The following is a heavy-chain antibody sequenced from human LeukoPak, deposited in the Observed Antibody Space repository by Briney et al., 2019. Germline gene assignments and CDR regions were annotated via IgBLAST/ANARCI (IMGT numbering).Heavy chain of an antibody. CDR1: GGSISSYY. V-gene: IGHV4-59*01. CDR2: IYYSGST. J-gene: IGHJ4*02. Sequence: PSETLSLTCTVSGGSISSYYWSWIRQPPGKGLEWIGYIYYSGSTNYNPSLKSRVTISVDTSKNQFSLKLSSVTAADTAVYYCARSHAAAAPRPTTLPGYWGQGTLVTVSS. CDR3: ARSHAAAAPRPTTLPGY. D-gene: IGHD6-13*01.